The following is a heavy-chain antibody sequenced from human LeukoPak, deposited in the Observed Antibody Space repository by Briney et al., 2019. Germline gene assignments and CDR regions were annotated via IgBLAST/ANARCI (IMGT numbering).Heavy chain of an antibody. CDR1: GGSISSYY. V-gene: IGHV4-59*08. CDR2: IYYSGST. CDR3: ARLRTYYGSGSYYDY. D-gene: IGHD3-10*01. J-gene: IGHJ4*02. Sequence: SETLSLTCTVSGGSISSYYWSWIRQPPGKGLEWIGYIYYSGSTNYNPSLKSRVTISVDTSKNQFSLKLSSVTAADTAVYYCARLRTYYGSGSYYDYWGQGTLVTVSS.